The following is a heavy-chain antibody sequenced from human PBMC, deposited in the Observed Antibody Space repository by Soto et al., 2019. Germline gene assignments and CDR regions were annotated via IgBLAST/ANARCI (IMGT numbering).Heavy chain of an antibody. CDR3: TANLGACCPLDY. Sequence: EVQLVESGGDFVKPGGSLRVSCAVSGFSFSNAWMSWVRQAPGKGLEWVGRIKSRADGGTTDYTAPVKGRFTISRDDSKKTVFLQMNSLKPEDTAVYYYTANLGACCPLDYWGQGTLVTVSS. CDR1: GFSFSNAW. V-gene: IGHV3-15*01. D-gene: IGHD3-16*01. CDR2: IKSRADGGTT. J-gene: IGHJ4*02.